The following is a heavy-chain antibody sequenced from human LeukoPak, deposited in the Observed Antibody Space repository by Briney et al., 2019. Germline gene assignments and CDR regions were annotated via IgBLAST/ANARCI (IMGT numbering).Heavy chain of an antibody. V-gene: IGHV1-2*02. Sequence: VSVKVSCKASGYTFIGYYLHWVRQAPGQGREWMGWINPHNGDTNYAQKFQGRVTMTRDTSITTAYMELSRLKSDDTAVYYCATVRDIVVGGGPYYFDYWGQGTLVTVSS. D-gene: IGHD2-15*01. J-gene: IGHJ4*02. CDR3: ATVRDIVVGGGPYYFDY. CDR2: INPHNGDT. CDR1: GYTFIGYY.